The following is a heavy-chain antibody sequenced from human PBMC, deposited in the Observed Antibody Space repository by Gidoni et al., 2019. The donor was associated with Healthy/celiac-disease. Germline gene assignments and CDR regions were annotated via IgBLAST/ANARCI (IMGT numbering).Heavy chain of an antibody. J-gene: IGHJ5*02. CDR2: ISSSSSYI. D-gene: IGHD1-20*01. Sequence: LHLVESVGGLVKPGVSLRLSCSSSGFTFSSYSMNCVRQAPGKGLEWVSSISSSSSYIYYADSAKGRFTISRDNAQTSLYRQMKSLRAEDTAVYYCARGQTITGTHPCGQGTLVPVSS. CDR3: ARGQTITGTHP. V-gene: IGHV3-21*01. CDR1: GFTFSSYS.